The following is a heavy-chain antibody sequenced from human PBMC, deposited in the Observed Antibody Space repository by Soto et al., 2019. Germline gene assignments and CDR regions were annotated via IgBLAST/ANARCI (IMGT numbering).Heavy chain of an antibody. CDR1: GFTFSSYA. D-gene: IGHD1-1*01. J-gene: IGHJ6*03. V-gene: IGHV3-23*01. CDR3: ATPTMERRTGYYMDV. Sequence: EVQLLESGGGLVQPGGSLRLSCAASGFTFSSYAMSWVRQAPGKGLEWVSAISGSGGSTYYADSVKGRFTISRDNSKNALYLQMNSLRAEDTAVYYCATPTMERRTGYYMDVWGKGTTVTVSS. CDR2: ISGSGGST.